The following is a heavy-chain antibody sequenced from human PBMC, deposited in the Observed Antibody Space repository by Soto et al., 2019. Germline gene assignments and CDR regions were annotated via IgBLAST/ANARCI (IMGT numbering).Heavy chain of an antibody. CDR2: ISSSGSTI. Sequence: PGGSLRLSCAASGFTFSSYEMNWVRQAPGKGLEWVSYISSSGSTIYYADSVKGRFTISRDNAKNSLYLQMNSLRAEDTAVYHCASTSYYDFWSGPRDVWGQGTTVTVSS. CDR3: ASTSYYDFWSGPRDV. J-gene: IGHJ6*02. V-gene: IGHV3-48*03. CDR1: GFTFSSYE. D-gene: IGHD3-3*01.